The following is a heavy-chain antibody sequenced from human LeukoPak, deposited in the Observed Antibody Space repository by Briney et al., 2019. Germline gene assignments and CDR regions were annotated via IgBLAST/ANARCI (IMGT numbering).Heavy chain of an antibody. V-gene: IGHV3-66*01. CDR2: ICSGGST. Sequence: GGSLRLSCAASGFTVSSNYMSWVRQAPGKGLEWVSVICSGGSTYYADSVKGRFTISRDNSKNTLYLQMNSLRAEDTAVYYCARDQFFQTHYGATTVSYFQHWGQGTLVTVSS. CDR3: ARDQFFQTHYGATTVSYFQH. D-gene: IGHD4-17*01. CDR1: GFTVSSNY. J-gene: IGHJ1*01.